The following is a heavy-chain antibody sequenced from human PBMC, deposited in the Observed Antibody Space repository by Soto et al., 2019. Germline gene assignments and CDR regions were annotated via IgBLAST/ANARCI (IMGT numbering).Heavy chain of an antibody. CDR3: AADPSWYSYYFDY. J-gene: IGHJ4*02. CDR1: GFTFTSSA. CDR2: IVVGIGNT. Sequence: GASVKVSCKASGFTFTSSAVQWVRQARGQRLEWIGLIVVGIGNTNYAQKFQERVTITRDMSTSTAYMDLSSLRSEDTAVYYGAADPSWYSYYFDYWGQVTLVTVSS. D-gene: IGHD6-13*01. V-gene: IGHV1-58*01.